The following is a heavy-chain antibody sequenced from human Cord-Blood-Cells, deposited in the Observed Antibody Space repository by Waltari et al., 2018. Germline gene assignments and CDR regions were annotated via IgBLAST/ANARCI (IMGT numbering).Heavy chain of an antibody. CDR1: GGTFSSYT. CDR3: AKQNGDYDAFDI. D-gene: IGHD4-17*01. V-gene: IGHV1-69*02. J-gene: IGHJ3*02. Sequence: QVQLVQSGAEVKKPGSSVKVSCKASGGTFSSYTISWVRQAPGQGLEWMGRNLPILGIANHAPKFQGRVTITADKSTSTAYMELSSLRSEDTAVYYCAKQNGDYDAFDIWGQGTMVTVSS. CDR2: NLPILGIA.